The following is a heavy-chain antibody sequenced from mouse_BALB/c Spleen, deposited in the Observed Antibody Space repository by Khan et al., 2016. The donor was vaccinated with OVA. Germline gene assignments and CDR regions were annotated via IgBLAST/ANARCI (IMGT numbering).Heavy chain of an antibody. CDR2: ISSGGDYT. V-gene: IGHV5-6*01. D-gene: IGHD4-1*01. CDR1: GFTFSSYS. CDR3: ADHLTGSCAY. Sequence: EVQLVESGGDLVKPGGSLKLSCAASGFTFSSYSMSWVRQTPDKRLEWVASISSGGDYTYYPDRVKGRFTISRDNAKNTLYLQMSDLKSEDTAIDYCADHLTGSCAYWGQGTLVTVSA. J-gene: IGHJ3*01.